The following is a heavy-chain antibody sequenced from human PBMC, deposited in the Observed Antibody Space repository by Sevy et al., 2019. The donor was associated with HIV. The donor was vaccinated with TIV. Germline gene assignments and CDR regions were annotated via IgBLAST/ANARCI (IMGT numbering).Heavy chain of an antibody. CDR2: ISPYNGNT. Sequence: ASVKVSCKASGYTFTSYGITWVRQAPGQGLEWMGWISPYNGNTNYAQKLQGRVTMTTDTSTSTAYMELRSLRSDDTAVYYCARDCDPSTTSCLSSSWFAFDYWGQGTLVTVSS. V-gene: IGHV1-18*01. D-gene: IGHD6-13*01. CDR1: GYTFTSYG. J-gene: IGHJ4*02. CDR3: ARDCDPSTTSCLSSSWFAFDY.